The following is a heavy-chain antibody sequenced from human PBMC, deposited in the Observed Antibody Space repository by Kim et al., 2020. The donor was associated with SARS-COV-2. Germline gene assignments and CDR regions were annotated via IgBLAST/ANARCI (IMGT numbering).Heavy chain of an antibody. Sequence: SETLSLTCTVSGGSISSYYWSWIRQPPGKGLEWIGYIYYSGSTNYNPSLKSRVTISVDTSKNQFSLKLSSLTAADTAVYYCARDTLGFLELNYWGQGTL. V-gene: IGHV4-59*01. CDR3: ARDTLGFLELNY. J-gene: IGHJ4*02. D-gene: IGHD1-7*01. CDR1: GGSISSYY. CDR2: IYYSGST.